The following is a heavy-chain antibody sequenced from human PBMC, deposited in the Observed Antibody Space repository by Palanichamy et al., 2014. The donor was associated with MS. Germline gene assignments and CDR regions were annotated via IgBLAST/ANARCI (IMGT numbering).Heavy chain of an antibody. J-gene: IGHJ6*02. D-gene: IGHD1-7*01. CDR3: VRMRYDWNSNYYYGMDV. CDR2: VYTGGST. Sequence: EVQLVESGGGLVHPGGSLRLSCAASGFTVSDYYINWVRQAPGKGLEWVSVVYTGGSTYYADSARGRFTLSRHNAKNTVFLQMNSLRSDDTAVYYCVRMRYDWNSNYYYGMDVWGQGTTVTVSS. V-gene: IGHV3-53*04. CDR1: GFTVSDYY.